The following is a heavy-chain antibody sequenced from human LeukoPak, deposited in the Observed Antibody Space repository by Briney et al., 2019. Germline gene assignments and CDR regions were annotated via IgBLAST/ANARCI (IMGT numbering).Heavy chain of an antibody. CDR3: AKQGRPTDILTGAFDY. CDR2: ISYDGSNK. D-gene: IGHD3-9*01. CDR1: GFTFSSYA. V-gene: IGHV3-30*04. Sequence: GGSLRLSCAASGFTFSSYAMHWVRQAPGKGLEWVAVISYDGSNKYYADSVRGRFTISRDNSKNTLYLQMNSLRAEDTAVYYCAKQGRPTDILTGAFDYWGQGTLVTVSS. J-gene: IGHJ4*02.